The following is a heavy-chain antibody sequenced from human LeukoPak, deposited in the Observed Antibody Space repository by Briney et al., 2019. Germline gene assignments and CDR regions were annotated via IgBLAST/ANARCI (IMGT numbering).Heavy chain of an antibody. CDR3: ARDSSVCAFDV. J-gene: IGHJ3*01. Sequence: GGSLRLSCAASGFTFSPYTMHWFRQPPGKGLERVSYINTGSTTNYYADSVKCRFTISGDNAKNSLYLQLNSLRAEDTAVYYCARDSSVCAFDVWGQGTMVTVSS. D-gene: IGHD6-6*01. CDR2: INTGSTTN. CDR1: GFTFSPYT. V-gene: IGHV3-48*01.